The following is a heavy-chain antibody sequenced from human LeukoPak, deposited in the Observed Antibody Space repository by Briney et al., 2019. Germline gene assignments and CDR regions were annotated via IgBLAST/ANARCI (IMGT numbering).Heavy chain of an antibody. D-gene: IGHD3-22*01. V-gene: IGHV3-23*05. CDR1: GFTFSGYA. CDR3: AKSSYYDTSGSYREYYFDY. J-gene: IGHJ4*02. Sequence: GGSLRLSCAASGFTFSGYAMNWVRQAPGKGLEWVSLIFASGSTTKYADSVKGRFTISRDNSKNTLYLQMNSLRAEDTALYYCAKSSYYDTSGSYREYYFDYWGQGALVTVSS. CDR2: IFASGSTT.